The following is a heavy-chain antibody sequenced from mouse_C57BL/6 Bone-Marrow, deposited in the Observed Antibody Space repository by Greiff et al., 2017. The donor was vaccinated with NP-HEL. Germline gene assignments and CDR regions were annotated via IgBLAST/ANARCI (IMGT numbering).Heavy chain of an antibody. CDR2: ISYDGSN. CDR3: ASDWGLYAMDY. D-gene: IGHD4-1*01. CDR1: GYSITSGYY. Sequence: VQLQQSGPGLVKPSQSLSLTCSVTGYSITSGYYWNWIRQFPGNKLEWMGYISYDGSNNYNPSLKNRISITRDTSKNQFFLKLNSVTTEDTATYYCASDWGLYAMDYWGQGTSVTVSS. V-gene: IGHV3-6*01. J-gene: IGHJ4*01.